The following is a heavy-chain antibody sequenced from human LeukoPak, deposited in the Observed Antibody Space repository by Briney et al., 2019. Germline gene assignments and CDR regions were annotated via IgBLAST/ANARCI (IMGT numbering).Heavy chain of an antibody. J-gene: IGHJ4*02. CDR2: IYSTGNT. D-gene: IGHD1-7*01. Sequence: GGSLRLSCAASGFTVSSDFMSWVRQAPGKGLEWISVIYSTGNTFYADSVKGRFTISRENSRNTVYLQMNSLRDEDTAVYYCARDVNYDHHYWGQGTLVTVSS. CDR1: GFTVSSDF. V-gene: IGHV3-66*01. CDR3: ARDVNYDHHY.